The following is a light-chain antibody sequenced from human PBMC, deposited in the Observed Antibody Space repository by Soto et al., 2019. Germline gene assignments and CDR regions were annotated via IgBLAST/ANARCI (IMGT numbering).Light chain of an antibody. CDR3: MQSLQVPPT. V-gene: IGKV2-28*01. CDR2: LGS. J-gene: IGKJ1*01. CDR1: QSLLHSNGFIY. Sequence: DIVMTQSPLSLPVTPGEPASISCRSSQSLLHSNGFIYLDWYLQKPGQPPQLLIYLGSFRASGVSDRFSGSGSGTDFTLQISTVEAEDVGIYYCMQSLQVPPTSGQGTKVDIK.